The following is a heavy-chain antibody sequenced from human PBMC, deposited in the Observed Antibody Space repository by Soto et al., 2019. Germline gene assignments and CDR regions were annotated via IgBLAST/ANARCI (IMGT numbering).Heavy chain of an antibody. Sequence: QVQLQESGPGLVKPSETLSLTCTVSGGSISSYYWSWIRQPPGKGLEWIGYIYYSGNTNYNPSLKSRVTISVDTSKNQFSLKLSSVTAADTAVYYCARGWSGYYGSGAAFDYWGQGTLVTVSS. CDR2: IYYSGNT. CDR3: ARGWSGYYGSGAAFDY. D-gene: IGHD3-10*01. CDR1: GGSISSYY. J-gene: IGHJ4*02. V-gene: IGHV4-59*01.